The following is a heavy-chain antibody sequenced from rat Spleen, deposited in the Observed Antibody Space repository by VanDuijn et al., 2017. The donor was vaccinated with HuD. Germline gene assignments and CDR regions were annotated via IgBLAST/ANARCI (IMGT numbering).Heavy chain of an antibody. Sequence: EVQLVESGGGLVQPGRSLKLSCAASGFIFSDYNMAWVRQAPKKGLEWVAAITHDGTATYYRDSVRGRFTISRDDTKSSLYLQMNSLRSEDTATYYCTTENYWFAYWGQGTLVTVSS. CDR1: GFIFSDYN. D-gene: IGHD1-10*01. J-gene: IGHJ3*01. CDR2: ITHDGTAT. V-gene: IGHV5-7*01. CDR3: TTENYWFAY.